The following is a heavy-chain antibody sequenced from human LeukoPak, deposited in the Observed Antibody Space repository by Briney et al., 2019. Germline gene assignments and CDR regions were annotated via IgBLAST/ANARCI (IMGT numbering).Heavy chain of an antibody. CDR2: IIPIFGTA. J-gene: IGHJ6*03. CDR1: GGTFSSYA. D-gene: IGHD2-15*01. CDR3: ASHADCSGGSCYYYYYMDV. V-gene: IGHV1-69*05. Sequence: ASVKVSCKASGGTFSSYAISWVRQAPGQELEWMGGIIPIFGTANYAQKFQGRVTITTDESTSTAYMELSSLRSEDTAVYYCASHADCSGGSCYYYYYMDVWGKGTTVTVSS.